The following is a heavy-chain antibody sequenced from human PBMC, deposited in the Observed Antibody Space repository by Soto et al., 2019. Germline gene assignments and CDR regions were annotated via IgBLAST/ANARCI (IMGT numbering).Heavy chain of an antibody. CDR1: GFSLSTSGVG. V-gene: IGHV2-5*02. J-gene: IGHJ5*02. CDR3: AHRLFYWNYGWFDP. D-gene: IGHD1-7*01. Sequence: KESGPTLVKPTQTLTLTCTFSGFSLSTSGVGVGWIRQPPGKALEWLALIYWDDDKRYSPSLKSRLTITKDTSKNQVVLTMNNMDPVDTATYYCAHRLFYWNYGWFDPWGQGTLVTVSS. CDR2: IYWDDDK.